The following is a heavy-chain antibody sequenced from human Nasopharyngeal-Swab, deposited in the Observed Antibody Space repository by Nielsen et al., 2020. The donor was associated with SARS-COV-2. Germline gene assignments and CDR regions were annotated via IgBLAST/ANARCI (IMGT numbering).Heavy chain of an antibody. V-gene: IGHV3-7*01. CDR3: AREAHDYSNYRRGTEWFDP. J-gene: IGHJ5*02. CDR1: GDSMSSSSYY. CDR2: IKQGGGET. D-gene: IGHD4-11*01. Sequence: ETLSLTCTVSGDSMSSSSYYWGWVRQAPGKGLEWLATIKQGGGETYYVDSVKGRFTISSDNSKNSVYLQINSLRAEDTAVYYCAREAHDYSNYRRGTEWFDPWGQGTLVTVSS.